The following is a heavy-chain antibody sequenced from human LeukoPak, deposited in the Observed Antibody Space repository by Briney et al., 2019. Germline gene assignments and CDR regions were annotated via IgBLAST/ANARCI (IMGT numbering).Heavy chain of an antibody. Sequence: GGSLRLSCAASGFTFSSYGMHWVRQAPGKGLEWVAVISYDGSNKYYADSVKGRFTISRDNSKNTLYLQMNSLRAEDTAVYYCAKDGHYYDSSGYYWGQESDAFDIWGQGTMVTVSS. V-gene: IGHV3-30*18. CDR3: AKDGHYYDSSGYYWGQESDAFDI. D-gene: IGHD3-22*01. CDR1: GFTFSSYG. J-gene: IGHJ3*02. CDR2: ISYDGSNK.